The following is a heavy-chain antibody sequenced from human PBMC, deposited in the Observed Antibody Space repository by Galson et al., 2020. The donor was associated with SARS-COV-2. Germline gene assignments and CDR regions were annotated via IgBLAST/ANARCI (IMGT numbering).Heavy chain of an antibody. D-gene: IGHD2-2*01. Sequence: GGSMRLSCAGSGSTFSNYAMNWVRQAPGKGLEWVSGISDSGGSTYYADSVKGRFTISRDNSKNTLYLQMSCLRAEDTATYYCTRCPPGSENDYGGQGTLVTVSS. CDR3: TRCPPGSENDY. CDR2: ISDSGGST. V-gene: IGHV3-23*01. CDR1: GSTFSNYA. J-gene: IGHJ4*02.